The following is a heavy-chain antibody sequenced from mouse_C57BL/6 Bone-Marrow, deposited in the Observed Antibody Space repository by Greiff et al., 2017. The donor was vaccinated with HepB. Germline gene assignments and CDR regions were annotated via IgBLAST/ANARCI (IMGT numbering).Heavy chain of an antibody. Sequence: QVQLKESGPELVKPGASVKISCKASGYAFSSSWMNWVKQRPGKGLEWIGRIYPGDGDTNYNGKFKGKATLTADKSSSTAYMQLSSLTSEDSAVYFCARFPYGNYPYYFDYWGQGTTLTVSS. J-gene: IGHJ2*01. CDR1: GYAFSSSW. CDR3: ARFPYGNYPYYFDY. V-gene: IGHV1-82*01. D-gene: IGHD2-1*01. CDR2: IYPGDGDT.